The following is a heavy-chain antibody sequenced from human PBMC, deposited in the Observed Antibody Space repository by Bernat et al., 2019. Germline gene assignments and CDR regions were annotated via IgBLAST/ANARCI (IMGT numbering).Heavy chain of an antibody. V-gene: IGHV3-23*01. CDR3: AKGTDTWSDGIDK. CDR2: ISGSGATP. CDR1: GFSFGGYA. D-gene: IGHD3-16*01. Sequence: EVQLLESGGGLVQPGGSLRLSCAASGFSFGGYAMSWVRQAPGKGVEWVSGISGSGATPSYADSVKGRFTISRDNPKNTLYLQMNNLRPEDTALYFCAKGTDTWSDGIDKWGQGTMVAVSS. J-gene: IGHJ3*02.